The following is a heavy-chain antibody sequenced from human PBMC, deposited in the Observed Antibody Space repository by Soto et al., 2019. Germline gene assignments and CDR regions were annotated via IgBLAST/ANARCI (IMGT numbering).Heavy chain of an antibody. CDR3: AIAVVPATAAFDS. D-gene: IGHD2-2*01. V-gene: IGHV4-59*01. CDR2: IYYSGST. J-gene: IGHJ4*02. CDR1: GGSISRYY. Sequence: QVQLQESGPRLVKPSETLSLTCIVSGGSISRYYWSWIRQPPGKGLEWIGYIYYSGSTNYNPSLTRRVTMAVDPSKNQFSLKLGSGTAVDTAVYYCAIAVVPATAAFDSWCQGTLVTVSS.